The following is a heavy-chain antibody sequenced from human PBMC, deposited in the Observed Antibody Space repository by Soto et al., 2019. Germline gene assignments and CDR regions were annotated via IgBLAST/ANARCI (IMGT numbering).Heavy chain of an antibody. CDR1: GSSFSGFY. J-gene: IGHJ4*02. V-gene: IGHV4-34*01. D-gene: IGHD5-18*01. CDR3: AREVAAARSRFEY. Sequence: QVQLQEWGAGLLKPSETLSLTCAVYGSSFSGFYWSWIRQSPGKGLEWIGEISHRGNTNYNPSLKSRVTMSVDTSKNQFSLRLSSVTAADTAIYYRAREVAAARSRFEYGGQGNLVTFSS. CDR2: ISHRGNT.